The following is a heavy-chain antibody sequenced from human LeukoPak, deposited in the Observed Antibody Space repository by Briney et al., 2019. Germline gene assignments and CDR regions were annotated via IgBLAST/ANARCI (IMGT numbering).Heavy chain of an antibody. V-gene: IGHV3-23*01. CDR1: GFTFSSYA. Sequence: GGSLRLSCAASGFTFSSYAMSWVRQAPGKGLEWVSVINGSGGSTYYADSVKGRFTISRDNSKNTLYLQMNSLRAEDTAVYYCAKPRYYYGSGSYSETFDYWGQGTLVTVSS. D-gene: IGHD3-10*01. J-gene: IGHJ4*02. CDR2: INGSGGST. CDR3: AKPRYYYGSGSYSETFDY.